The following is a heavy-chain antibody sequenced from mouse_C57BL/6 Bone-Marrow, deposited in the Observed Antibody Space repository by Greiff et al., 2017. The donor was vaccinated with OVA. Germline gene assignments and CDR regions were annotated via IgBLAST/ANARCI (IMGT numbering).Heavy chain of an antibody. D-gene: IGHD2-4*01. J-gene: IGHJ4*01. CDR2: IDPENGDT. V-gene: IGHV14-4*01. CDR3: TTRGGYDYDEGWAMDY. CDR1: GFNIKDDY. Sequence: VQLQQSGAELVRPGASVKLSCTASGFNIKDDYMHWVKQRPEQGLEWIGWIDPENGDTEYASKFQGKATITADTSSNTAYLQLSSLTSEDTSVYYCTTRGGYDYDEGWAMDYWGQGTSVTVSS.